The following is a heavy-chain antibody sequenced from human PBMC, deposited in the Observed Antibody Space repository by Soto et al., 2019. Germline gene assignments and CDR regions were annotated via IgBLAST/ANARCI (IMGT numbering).Heavy chain of an antibody. V-gene: IGHV4-31*03. Sequence: PSETLSLTCTVSGGSISSGGYYWSWIRQYPGKGREWIGYIYYSGTTYYNPSLKSRVTISVNRSNNQLSLKLSVVSAAERAVYYCQSTLQPESLFDHWGQGTLVTVSS. D-gene: IGHD1-1*01. J-gene: IGHJ4*02. CDR1: GGSISSGGYY. CDR3: QSTLQPESLFDH. CDR2: IYYSGTT.